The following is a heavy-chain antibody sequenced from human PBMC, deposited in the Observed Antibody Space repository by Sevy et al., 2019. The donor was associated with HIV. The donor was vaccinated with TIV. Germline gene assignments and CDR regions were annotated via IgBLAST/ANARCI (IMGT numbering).Heavy chain of an antibody. V-gene: IGHV1-24*01. CDR2: FDPEDDEK. D-gene: IGHD3-22*01. CDR3: ATTKDYYDGSGYPFDY. Sequence: ASVKVSCKVSGYILNELSIHWVRQSPGKGLEWMGTFDPEDDEKIYAQKFQGRLTMTEDTSTDTAYMELSRLRSEDTAMYYCATTKDYYDGSGYPFDYWGQGILVTVSS. J-gene: IGHJ4*02. CDR1: GYILNELS.